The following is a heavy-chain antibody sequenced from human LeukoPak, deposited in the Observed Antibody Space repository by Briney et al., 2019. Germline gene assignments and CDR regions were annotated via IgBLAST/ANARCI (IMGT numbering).Heavy chain of an antibody. J-gene: IGHJ4*02. CDR2: INPKSGGT. V-gene: IGHV1-2*02. CDR3: ARDSGLGPTWHPFDH. D-gene: IGHD1-26*01. CDR1: GYNFTGYY. Sequence: ASVKVSCKASGYNFTGYYIHWVRQAPGQGLEWMGWINPKSGGTNYAQKFRGRATMTRDTSISTAYMELSGLRSDDTAVYYCARDSGLGPTWHPFDHWGQGTPVTVSS.